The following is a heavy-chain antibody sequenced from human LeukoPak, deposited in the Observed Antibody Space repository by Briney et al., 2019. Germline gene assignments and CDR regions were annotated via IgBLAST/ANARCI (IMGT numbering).Heavy chain of an antibody. J-gene: IGHJ3*02. CDR3: ARRGFGDQGRPKAFDI. CDR1: GYTFTGYY. CDR2: INPNSGGT. V-gene: IGHV1-2*06. D-gene: IGHD3-10*01. Sequence: GVSVKVSCKASGYTFTGYYMHWVRQAPGQGLEWMGRINPNSGGTNYAQKFHGRVTMTTDTSISTAYMELSRLRSDDTAVYYCARRGFGDQGRPKAFDIWGQGTMVTVSS.